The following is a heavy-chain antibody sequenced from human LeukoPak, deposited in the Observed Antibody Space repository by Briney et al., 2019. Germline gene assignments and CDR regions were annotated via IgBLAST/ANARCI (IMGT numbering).Heavy chain of an antibody. Sequence: PGRSLRLSCAASGFTFSSYGMHWVRQAPGKGLEWVAVIWYDGSNKYYADSVKGRFTISRDNSKNTLYPQMNSLRAEDTAVYYCARSNPHYDSSGYYVGSDYWGQGTLVTVSS. CDR3: ARSNPHYDSSGYYVGSDY. J-gene: IGHJ4*02. V-gene: IGHV3-33*01. CDR2: IWYDGSNK. D-gene: IGHD3-22*01. CDR1: GFTFSSYG.